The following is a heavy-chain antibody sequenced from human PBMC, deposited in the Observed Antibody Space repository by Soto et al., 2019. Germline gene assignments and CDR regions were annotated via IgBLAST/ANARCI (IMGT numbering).Heavy chain of an antibody. V-gene: IGHV1-18*01. J-gene: IGHJ6*02. CDR2: ISAYNGNT. Sequence: ASVKVSCKASGYTFTSYGISWVRQAPGQGLEWMGWISAYNGNTNYAQKLQGRVTMTTDTSTSTAYMELRSLRSDDTAVYYCARAGYSSRWARKSRYYGMDVWGQGTTVTVS. D-gene: IGHD6-13*01. CDR1: GYTFTSYG. CDR3: ARAGYSSRWARKSRYYGMDV.